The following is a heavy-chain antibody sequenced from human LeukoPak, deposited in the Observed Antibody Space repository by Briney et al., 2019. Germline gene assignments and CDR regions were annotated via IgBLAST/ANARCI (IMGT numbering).Heavy chain of an antibody. Sequence: SETLSLTCAVYGGSFSGYYWNWIRQPPGKGLEWIGEINHSGSTNYNPSLKSRVTISVDTSKNQFSLKLSSVTAADTAVYYCARGDYDSSGQFDYWGQGTLVTVSS. J-gene: IGHJ4*02. V-gene: IGHV4-34*01. CDR2: INHSGST. CDR1: GGSFSGYY. D-gene: IGHD3-22*01. CDR3: ARGDYDSSGQFDY.